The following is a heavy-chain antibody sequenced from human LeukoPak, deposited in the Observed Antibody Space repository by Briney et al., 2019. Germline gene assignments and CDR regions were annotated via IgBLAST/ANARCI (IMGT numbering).Heavy chain of an antibody. Sequence: ASVKVSCKASGYTFTGYYMHWVRQAPGQGLEWMGWINPNSGGTNYAQKFQGRVTMTRDTSISTAYMELSRLRSDDTAVYYCARGPTRQQLVSHASPSATMNDYWGQGTLVTVSS. J-gene: IGHJ4*02. CDR3: ARGPTRQQLVSHASPSATMNDY. V-gene: IGHV1-2*02. CDR2: INPNSGGT. D-gene: IGHD6-13*01. CDR1: GYTFTGYY.